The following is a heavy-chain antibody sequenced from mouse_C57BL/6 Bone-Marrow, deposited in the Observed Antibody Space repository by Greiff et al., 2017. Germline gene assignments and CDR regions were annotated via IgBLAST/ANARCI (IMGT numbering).Heavy chain of an antibody. J-gene: IGHJ2*01. CDR2: ISGGGGNT. Sequence: EVKLVESGGGLVKPGGSLKLSCAASGFTFSSYTMSWVRQTPEKRLEWVATISGGGGNTYYPDSVKGRFTISRDNAKNTLYLQMSSLRSEDTSLYYCARSITTVVPYYFDYWGQGTTLTVSS. D-gene: IGHD1-1*01. V-gene: IGHV5-9*01. CDR3: ARSITTVVPYYFDY. CDR1: GFTFSSYT.